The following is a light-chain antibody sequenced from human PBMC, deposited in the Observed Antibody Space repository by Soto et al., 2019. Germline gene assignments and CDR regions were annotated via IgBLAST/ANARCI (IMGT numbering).Light chain of an antibody. J-gene: IGKJ1*01. Sequence: VMTQSPATLSVSPGERATLSCRASQSISINLAWYQQKPGQAPSLLIYGASTRATGIPVRLSGSGSGTDFTLTISSLQSEDFAVYSCQQYNHWPWTFGQGTKVEIE. CDR3: QQYNHWPWT. CDR2: GAS. V-gene: IGKV3-15*01. CDR1: QSISIN.